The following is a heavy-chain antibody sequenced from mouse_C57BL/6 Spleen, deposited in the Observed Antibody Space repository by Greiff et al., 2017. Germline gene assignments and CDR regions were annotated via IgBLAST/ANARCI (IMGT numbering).Heavy chain of an antibody. V-gene: IGHV14-2*01. CDR2: IDPEDGET. Sequence: VQLQQSGAELVKPGASVTLSCTASGFNIKDYYMHWLQQRTEQGLECIGRIDPEDGETKYAPKFQGKATITADTSSNTAYLQLSSLTSEDTAVYYCARCNYSPYFDYWGQGTTLTVSS. CDR1: GFNIKDYY. CDR3: ARCNYSPYFDY. J-gene: IGHJ2*01. D-gene: IGHD2-12*01.